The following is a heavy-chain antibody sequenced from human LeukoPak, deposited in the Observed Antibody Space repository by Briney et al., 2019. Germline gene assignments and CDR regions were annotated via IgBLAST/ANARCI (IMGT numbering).Heavy chain of an antibody. Sequence: ASVKVSCKASGYTFTTYGISRVRQAPGRGLEWMGWISTYNAITNYAQKLQGRVTMTTDTSTSTSYMELRSLRSDDTAVYYCARDRGYVSASPCDYWGQGTLVTVSS. CDR1: GYTFTTYG. J-gene: IGHJ4*02. CDR3: ARDRGYVSASPCDY. CDR2: ISTYNAIT. V-gene: IGHV1-18*01. D-gene: IGHD5-12*01.